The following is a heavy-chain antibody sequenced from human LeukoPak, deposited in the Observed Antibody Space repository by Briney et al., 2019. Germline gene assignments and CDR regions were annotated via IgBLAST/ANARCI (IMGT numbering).Heavy chain of an antibody. CDR1: GFTFRAYS. CDR2: IKQDGSEK. D-gene: IGHD4-23*01. CDR3: AANGGPFDF. Sequence: PRRSLRLSCVPSGFTFRAYSMSSGRHAPGKGLEWVANIKQDGSEKYYVDSVNGRFTISRDNAKNSVYLQMNSLRVEDTALYYCAANGGPFDFWGQGILVTVSS. V-gene: IGHV3-7*05. J-gene: IGHJ4*02.